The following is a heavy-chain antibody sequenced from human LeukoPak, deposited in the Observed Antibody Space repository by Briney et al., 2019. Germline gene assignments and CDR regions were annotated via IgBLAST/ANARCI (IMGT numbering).Heavy chain of an antibody. CDR1: GFTFTTYW. J-gene: IGHJ5*02. CDR2: INGDGSST. V-gene: IGHV3-74*01. CDR3: ARETIVGATVNWFDP. Sequence: GGSLRLSCAASGFTFTTYWMHWVRQAPGNGLVWVSRINGDGSSTTYADSVKGRFTISRDNAKNTLYLQMNSLRAEDTAVYYCARETIVGATVNWFDPWGQGTLVTVSS. D-gene: IGHD1-26*01.